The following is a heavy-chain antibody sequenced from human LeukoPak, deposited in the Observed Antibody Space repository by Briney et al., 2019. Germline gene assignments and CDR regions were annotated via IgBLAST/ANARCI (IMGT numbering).Heavy chain of an antibody. Sequence: GGSLRLSCAASGFTFNSYAMSWVRQAPGKGLEWVSAISGSGGSTYYADSVKGRFTISRDNSKNTLYLQMNSLRAEDTAVYYCARGTPSSSGWLYYGMDVWGQGTTVTASS. J-gene: IGHJ6*02. CDR1: GFTFNSYA. D-gene: IGHD6-19*01. CDR2: ISGSGGST. CDR3: ARGTPSSSGWLYYGMDV. V-gene: IGHV3-23*01.